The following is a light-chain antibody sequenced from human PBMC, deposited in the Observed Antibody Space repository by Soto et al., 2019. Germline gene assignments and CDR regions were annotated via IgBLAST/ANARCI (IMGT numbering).Light chain of an antibody. J-gene: IGLJ1*01. CDR1: SSDVGGYNY. Sequence: QSVLTQPASVSGSPGQSITISCTGTSSDVGGYNYVSWYQQHPGKAPKLMIYDVSNRPLGVSNRFSGSKSGNTASLTISGLQAEDEADYYCSSYTSSSTLHYVFGTGTKVTVL. V-gene: IGLV2-14*01. CDR2: DVS. CDR3: SSYTSSSTLHYV.